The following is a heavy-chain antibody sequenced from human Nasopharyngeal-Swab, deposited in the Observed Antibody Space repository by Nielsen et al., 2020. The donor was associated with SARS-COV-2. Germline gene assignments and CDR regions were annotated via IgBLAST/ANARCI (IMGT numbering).Heavy chain of an antibody. J-gene: IGHJ6*02. Sequence: GESLTIPCAASGFTFSSYSMNWVRQAPGKGLEWVSYISSSSSTIYYADSVKGRFTISRDNAKNSLYLQMNSLRAEDTAVYYCARGRWNYYYYYGMDVWGQGTTVTVSS. CDR1: GFTFSSYS. D-gene: IGHD2-15*01. CDR3: ARGRWNYYYYYGMDV. V-gene: IGHV3-48*04. CDR2: ISSSSSTI.